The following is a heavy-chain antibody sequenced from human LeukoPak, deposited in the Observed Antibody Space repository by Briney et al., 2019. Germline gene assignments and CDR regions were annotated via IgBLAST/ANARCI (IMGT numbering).Heavy chain of an antibody. CDR1: GFTFSSYS. D-gene: IGHD4-23*01. CDR2: INPSGGST. Sequence: GGSLRLSCAASGFTFSSYSMNWVRQAPGKGLEWMGIINPSGGSTSYAQKFQGRVTMTRDTSTSTVYMELSSLRSEDTAVYYCASSPVVKGVVDYWGQGTLVTVSS. V-gene: IGHV1-46*01. CDR3: ASSPVVKGVVDY. J-gene: IGHJ4*02.